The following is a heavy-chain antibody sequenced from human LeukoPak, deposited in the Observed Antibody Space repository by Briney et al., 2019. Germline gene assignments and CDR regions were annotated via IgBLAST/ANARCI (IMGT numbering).Heavy chain of an antibody. V-gene: IGHV3-15*01. CDR1: GFTFSNAW. CDR2: IKSKTDGGTT. D-gene: IGHD4-17*01. Sequence: GGSLRLSCAASGFTFSNAWMSWVRQAPGKGLEWVGRIKSKTDGGTTDYAAPVKGRFTISRDDSKNTLYLQMNSLKTEDTAVYYCTTGQGGYDYGDPPMDYWGQGTLVTVSS. J-gene: IGHJ4*02. CDR3: TTGQGGYDYGDPPMDY.